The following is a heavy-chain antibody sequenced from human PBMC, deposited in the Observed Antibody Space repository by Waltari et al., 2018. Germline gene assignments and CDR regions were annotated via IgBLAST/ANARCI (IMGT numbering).Heavy chain of an antibody. J-gene: IGHJ4*02. CDR2: ISPMFGKT. CDR3: VYKGYISGRRNLDY. Sequence: VQLVQSGAEVKKPGSSVKVSCKAAGGTFSNYAISWVRQAPGQGLEWVGGISPMFGKTNYTQKFQGRVTITTDESTSTAFMELSSLRSEDTAVYYCVYKGYISGRRNLDYWGQGTLVTVSS. D-gene: IGHD6-19*01. CDR1: GGTFSNYA. V-gene: IGHV1-69*05.